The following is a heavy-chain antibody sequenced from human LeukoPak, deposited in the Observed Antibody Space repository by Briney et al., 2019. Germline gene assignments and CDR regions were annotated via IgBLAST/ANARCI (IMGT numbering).Heavy chain of an antibody. CDR3: ARDMSSSGWYTSVSNIYYFDY. CDR1: GYTFTSYG. V-gene: IGHV1-18*04. D-gene: IGHD6-19*01. Sequence: ASVKVSCKASGYTFTSYGISWVRQAPGQGLEWMGWISAYNGNTSYAQKLQGRVTMTTDTSTSTAYMELRSLRSDDTAVYYCARDMSSSGWYTSVSNIYYFDYWGQGTLVTVSS. CDR2: ISAYNGNT. J-gene: IGHJ4*02.